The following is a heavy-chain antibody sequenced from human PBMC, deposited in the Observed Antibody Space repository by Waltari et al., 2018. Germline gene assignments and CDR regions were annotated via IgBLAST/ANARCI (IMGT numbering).Heavy chain of an antibody. D-gene: IGHD1-26*01. V-gene: IGHV1-8*01. CDR2: MNPKSGNI. J-gene: IGHJ6*02. CDR1: GDTFTNSD. Sequence: QVQLVQSGAEVKKPGASVKVSCKAPGDTFTNSDLNGVPQAPGQGLEWMGLMNPKSGNIGYAQKFLGRVTTTMDISINTAYMELSRLTSEDTAVYYCAAEKWERQGGYYYFGMDVWGQGTTVTVSS. CDR3: AAEKWERQGGYYYFGMDV.